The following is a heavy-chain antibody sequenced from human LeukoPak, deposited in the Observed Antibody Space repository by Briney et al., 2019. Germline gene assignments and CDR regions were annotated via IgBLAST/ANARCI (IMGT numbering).Heavy chain of an antibody. V-gene: IGHV4-39*07. CDR1: GGSISSSSYY. CDR2: IYYSGST. Sequence: SETLSLTCTVSGGSISSSSYYWGWIRQPPGKGLEWIGSIYYSGSTYYNPSFKSRVTISVDTSKNQFSLKLSSVAAADTAVYYCARIRYCSGGSCYSGHWFDPWGQGTLVTVSS. CDR3: ARIRYCSGGSCYSGHWFDP. J-gene: IGHJ5*02. D-gene: IGHD2-15*01.